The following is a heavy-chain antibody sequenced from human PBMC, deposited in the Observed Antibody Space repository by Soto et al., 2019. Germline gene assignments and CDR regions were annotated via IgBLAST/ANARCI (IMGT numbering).Heavy chain of an antibody. J-gene: IGHJ2*01. V-gene: IGHV3-30-3*01. CDR2: ISYDGSNK. CDR1: GFTVSSNY. D-gene: IGHD3-22*01. Sequence: SLRLSCAASGFTVSSNYMHWVRQAPGKGLEWVAVISYDGSNKYYADSVKGRFTISRDNSKNTLYLQMNSLRAEDTAVYYCARDYYYDSSGYYSPNWYFDLWGRGTLVTVSS. CDR3: ARDYYYDSSGYYSPNWYFDL.